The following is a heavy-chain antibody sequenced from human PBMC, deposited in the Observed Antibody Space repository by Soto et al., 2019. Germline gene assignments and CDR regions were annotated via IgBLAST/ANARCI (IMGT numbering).Heavy chain of an antibody. CDR1: GFTFSTYG. D-gene: IGHD3-16*01. Sequence: QVQLVESGGGVVQPGRSLRLSCSASGFTFSTYGMHWVRQAPGKGLEWVAVIWFDGSNKYYADSVSGRITISRDNSKNTLYLQLDSLRDEDTAVYYCARVNTGMITDYYYLYGMDVWGQGTTVTVSS. CDR2: IWFDGSNK. V-gene: IGHV3-33*01. J-gene: IGHJ6*02. CDR3: ARVNTGMITDYYYLYGMDV.